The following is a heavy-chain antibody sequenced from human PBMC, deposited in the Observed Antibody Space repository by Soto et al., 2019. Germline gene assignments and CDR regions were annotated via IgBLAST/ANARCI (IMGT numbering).Heavy chain of an antibody. CDR1: GFTVSSNY. CDR2: IYSGGST. J-gene: IGHJ4*02. CDR3: AREGVVAASN. V-gene: IGHV3-66*01. D-gene: IGHD2-15*01. Sequence: EVPLVESGGGLVQPGGSLRLSCAASGFTVSSNYMSWVRQAPGKGLEWVSVIYSGGSTNYADSVKGRFTISGDNSKNPWYLQMNSLIAEDTAVYYCAREGVVAASNWGQGTLFSVSS.